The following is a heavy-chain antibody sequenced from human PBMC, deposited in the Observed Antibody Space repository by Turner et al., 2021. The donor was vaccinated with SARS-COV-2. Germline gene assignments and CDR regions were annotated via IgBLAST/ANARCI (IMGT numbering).Heavy chain of an antibody. CDR2: LYYSGST. CDR3: ARHPDEAMADYYFDY. CDR1: GGPFRTIPSY. J-gene: IGHJ4*02. Sequence: QLQLQESGPGLVKPSETLSLTCPVTGGPFRTIPSYWAWIRQPPGKGLEWIGTLYYSGSTYYNPSLKNRVTISVDTSKNQFSLRLTSVTAADTAVYYCARHPDEAMADYYFDYWGQGILVTVSS. V-gene: IGHV4-39*01. D-gene: IGHD6-19*01.